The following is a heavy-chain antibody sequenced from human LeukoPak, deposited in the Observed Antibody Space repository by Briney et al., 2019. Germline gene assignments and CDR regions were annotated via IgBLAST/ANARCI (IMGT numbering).Heavy chain of an antibody. CDR1: GFTFNIYA. J-gene: IGHJ4*02. V-gene: IGHV3-23*01. D-gene: IGHD3-22*01. Sequence: PGGSLRLSCAVSGFTFNIYAMSWVRQAPGKGLEWVSRISASGGGTFYAGSVEGRFIISRDNSKNTLSLQMNSLRIEDTGLYYCTTRRLDSNGHDDWGQGTLVTVST. CDR3: TTRRLDSNGHDD. CDR2: ISASGGGT.